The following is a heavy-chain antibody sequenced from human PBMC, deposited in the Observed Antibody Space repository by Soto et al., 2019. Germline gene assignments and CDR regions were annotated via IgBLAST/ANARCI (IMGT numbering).Heavy chain of an antibody. Sequence: GASVKVSCKASGYTFTSYAMHWVRQAPGQRLEWMGWINAGNGNTKYSQKFQGRVTITRDTSASTAYMELSSLRSEDTAVYYCARSHILRDGYAFDIWGQGTMVTVSS. D-gene: IGHD3-3*01. CDR2: INAGNGNT. V-gene: IGHV1-3*01. J-gene: IGHJ3*02. CDR3: ARSHILRDGYAFDI. CDR1: GYTFTSYA.